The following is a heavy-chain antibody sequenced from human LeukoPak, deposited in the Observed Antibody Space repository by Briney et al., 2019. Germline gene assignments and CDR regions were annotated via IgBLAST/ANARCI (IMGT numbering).Heavy chain of an antibody. J-gene: IGHJ6*03. Sequence: WASVKVSCKVSGYTFTDYYMHWVQQAPGKGLEWMGLVDPEDGETIYAEKFRGRVTITADTSTDTAYMELSSLRSEDTAVYYCATAPTGYSSGWYGYYYYMDVRGKGTTVTVSS. D-gene: IGHD6-19*01. CDR1: GYTFTDYY. V-gene: IGHV1-69-2*01. CDR3: ATAPTGYSSGWYGYYYYMDV. CDR2: VDPEDGET.